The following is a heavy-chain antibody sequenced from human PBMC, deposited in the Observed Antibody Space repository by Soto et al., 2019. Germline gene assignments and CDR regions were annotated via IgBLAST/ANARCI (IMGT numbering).Heavy chain of an antibody. CDR1: GFTFSSYG. Sequence: QVQLVESGGGVVQPGRSLRLSCAASGFTFSSYGMHWVRQAPGKGLEWVAVISYDGSNKYYADSVKGRFTISRDNSKNTLYLQMNSLRAEDTAVYYCAKDQLGFGGYGMDVWGQGTTVIVSS. CDR2: ISYDGSNK. J-gene: IGHJ6*02. D-gene: IGHD3-10*01. CDR3: AKDQLGFGGYGMDV. V-gene: IGHV3-30*18.